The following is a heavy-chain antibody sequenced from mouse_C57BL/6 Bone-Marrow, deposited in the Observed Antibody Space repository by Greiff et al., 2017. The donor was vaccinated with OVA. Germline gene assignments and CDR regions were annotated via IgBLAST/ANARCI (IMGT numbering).Heavy chain of an antibody. Sequence: EVMLVESGGDLVKPGGSLKLSCAASGFTFSSYGMSWVRQTPDKRLEWVATISSGGSYTYYPDSVKGRFTISRDNAKNTLYLQMSSLKSEDTAMYYCARRGDGYYDYFDYWGQGTTLTVSS. D-gene: IGHD2-3*01. CDR3: ARRGDGYYDYFDY. V-gene: IGHV5-6*02. CDR1: GFTFSSYG. J-gene: IGHJ2*01. CDR2: ISSGGSYT.